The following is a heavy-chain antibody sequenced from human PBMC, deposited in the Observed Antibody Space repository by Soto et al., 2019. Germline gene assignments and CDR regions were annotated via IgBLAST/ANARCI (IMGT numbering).Heavy chain of an antibody. CDR2: IYYTGIT. D-gene: IGHD6-19*01. Sequence: PSETLSLTCTVSGGSISSYYWSWIRQPPGKGLEWIAYIYYTGITNFNPSLKSRVTISVDTSKNQFSLKLSSVTAADTAVYYCASPGIAVAGTGFGGDYYYYGMDVWGQGTTVTVSS. CDR3: ASPGIAVAGTGFGGDYYYYGMDV. J-gene: IGHJ6*02. CDR1: GGSISSYY. V-gene: IGHV4-59*08.